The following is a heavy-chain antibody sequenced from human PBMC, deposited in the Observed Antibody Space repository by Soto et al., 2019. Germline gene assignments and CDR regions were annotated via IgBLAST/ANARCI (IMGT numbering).Heavy chain of an antibody. CDR1: GFRFDDYN. CDR3: ARETLSFGSALDV. D-gene: IGHD3-3*01. Sequence: PGGSLRLSCAASGFRFDDYNMHWVRQAPGKGLEWVSLITWNGGNTYYADSAKGRFTISRDGTTQSVSLQMTGLKREDTGLYYCARETLSFGSALDVWGQGTTVTVSS. CDR2: ITWNGGNT. V-gene: IGHV3-43*01. J-gene: IGHJ6*02.